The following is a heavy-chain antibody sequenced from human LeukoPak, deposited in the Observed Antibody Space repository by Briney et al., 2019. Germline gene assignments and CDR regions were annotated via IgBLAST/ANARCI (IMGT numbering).Heavy chain of an antibody. Sequence: GASVTVSYKASRYTFTRYGITGVRQAPGQGVERMGWISTYYGNTNYRQQLHGIVTMTTDTSTSTAYMQLMSLRSDDTAVYYCAIDSSRPHDSPNFDYWVQGTLVTVSS. CDR1: RYTFTRYG. D-gene: IGHD2-2*01. CDR2: ISTYYGNT. CDR3: AIDSSRPHDSPNFDY. J-gene: IGHJ4*02. V-gene: IGHV1-18*01.